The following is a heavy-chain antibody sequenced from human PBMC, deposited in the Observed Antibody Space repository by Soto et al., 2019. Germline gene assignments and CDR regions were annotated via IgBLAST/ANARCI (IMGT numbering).Heavy chain of an antibody. Sequence: SAEVSCKESGETLTGSYMHWLRHANGQGLEWMGWINPSSGGTNYAQNLQDRVTMTTDTSTSTAYIELRSLTSDDTAVYYCARGRYDILTGYHYYYVMDVWGQGTTVP. CDR1: GETLTGSY. CDR2: INPSSGGT. CDR3: ARGRYDILTGYHYYYVMDV. D-gene: IGHD3-9*01. V-gene: IGHV1-2*02. J-gene: IGHJ6*02.